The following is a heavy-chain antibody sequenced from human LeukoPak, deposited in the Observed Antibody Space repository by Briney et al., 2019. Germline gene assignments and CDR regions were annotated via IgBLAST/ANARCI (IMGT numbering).Heavy chain of an antibody. D-gene: IGHD1-14*01. J-gene: IGHJ6*03. V-gene: IGHV3-30*02. CDR1: GFTFSSYG. CDR3: AKDPGSRIGDYYYYYMDV. Sequence: GGSLRLSCAASGFTFSSYGMHWVRQAPGKGLEWVAFIRYDGSNKYYADSVKGRFTISRDNSKNTLYLQMNSLRAEDTAVYYCAKDPGSRIGDYYYYYMDVWGKGTTVTVSS. CDR2: IRYDGSNK.